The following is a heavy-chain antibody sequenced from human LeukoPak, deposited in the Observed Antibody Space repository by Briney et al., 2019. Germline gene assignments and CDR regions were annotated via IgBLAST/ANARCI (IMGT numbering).Heavy chain of an antibody. V-gene: IGHV4-59*01. CDR3: ARLRWQLVGPYFDY. J-gene: IGHJ4*02. CDR2: IYSSGNT. D-gene: IGHD1-26*01. Sequence: PSETLSLTCSFSGNSISTYYWSWIRQSPGKGLEWIGHIYSSGNTDYNSSLKSRVTISVDTSKSQFSLRLSSVTATDTAVYYCARLRWQLVGPYFDYWGQGILVTVSS. CDR1: GNSISTYY.